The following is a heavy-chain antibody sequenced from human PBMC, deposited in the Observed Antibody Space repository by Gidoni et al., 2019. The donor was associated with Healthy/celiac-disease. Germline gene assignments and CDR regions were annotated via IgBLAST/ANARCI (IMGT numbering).Heavy chain of an antibody. CDR1: GATFSSYA. CDR2: ILPIFGTA. V-gene: IGHV1-69*01. Sequence: QVQLVQSGSEVKKPGSSVKVSCKASGATFSSYAISWVRQAPGQGLEWMGGILPIFGTANYAQKFQGRVTITADESTSTAYMELSSLRSEDTAVYYCAREWFGELEFAHDYYYGMDVWGQGTTVTVSS. CDR3: AREWFGELEFAHDYYYGMDV. J-gene: IGHJ6*02. D-gene: IGHD3-10*01.